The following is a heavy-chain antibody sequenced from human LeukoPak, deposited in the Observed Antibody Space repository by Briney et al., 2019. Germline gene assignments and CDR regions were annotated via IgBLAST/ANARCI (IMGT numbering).Heavy chain of an antibody. J-gene: IGHJ4*02. V-gene: IGHV1-8*01. D-gene: IGHD3-16*02. Sequence: GASVKVSCKASGYTFTSYDINWVRQATGQGLEWMGWMNPNSGNTGYAQKFQGRVTMTRNTSISTAYMELSSLRSEDTAVYYCARITFGGVIVPFDYWGQGTLVIVSS. CDR3: ARITFGGVIVPFDY. CDR2: MNPNSGNT. CDR1: GYTFTSYD.